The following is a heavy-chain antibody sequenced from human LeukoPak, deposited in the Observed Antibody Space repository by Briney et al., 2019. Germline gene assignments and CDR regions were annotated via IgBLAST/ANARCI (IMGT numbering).Heavy chain of an antibody. CDR1: GGSISSGGYY. V-gene: IGHV4-31*03. D-gene: IGHD3-16*02. Sequence: PSETLSLTCTVSGGSISSGGYYWSWIRQHPGKGLEWIGYIYYSGSTYYNPSLKSRVTISVDKSKNQFSLKLSSVTAADTAVYYCASFYDYVWGSYRYTHDYWGQGTLVTVSS. CDR2: IYYSGST. CDR3: ASFYDYVWGSYRYTHDY. J-gene: IGHJ4*02.